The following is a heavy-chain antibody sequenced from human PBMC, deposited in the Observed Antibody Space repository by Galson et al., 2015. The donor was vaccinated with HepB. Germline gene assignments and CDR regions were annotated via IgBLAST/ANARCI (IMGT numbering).Heavy chain of an antibody. CDR1: GFTFSSYS. CDR3: ARDGYCSSTSCENYYYYGMDV. D-gene: IGHD2-2*03. CDR2: ISSSSSYI. J-gene: IGHJ6*02. V-gene: IGHV3-21*01. Sequence: SLRLSCAASGFTFSSYSMNWVRQAPGKGLEWVSSISSSSSYIYYADSAKGRFTISRDNAKNSLYLQMNSLRAEDTAVYYCARDGYCSSTSCENYYYYGMDVWGQGTTVTVSS.